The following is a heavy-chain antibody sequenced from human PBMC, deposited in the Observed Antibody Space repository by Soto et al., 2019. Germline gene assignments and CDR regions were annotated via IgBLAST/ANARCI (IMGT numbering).Heavy chain of an antibody. CDR2: ISYDGSNK. CDR1: GFTFSSYA. V-gene: IGHV3-30-3*01. J-gene: IGHJ4*02. CDR3: ARCRSSWYPIDY. D-gene: IGHD6-13*01. Sequence: PGGSLRLSCAASGFTFSSYAMHWVRQAPGKGLEWVAVISYDGSNKYYADSVKGRFTISRDNSKNTLYLQMNSLRAEDTAVYYCARCRSSWYPIDYWGQGTLVTVSS.